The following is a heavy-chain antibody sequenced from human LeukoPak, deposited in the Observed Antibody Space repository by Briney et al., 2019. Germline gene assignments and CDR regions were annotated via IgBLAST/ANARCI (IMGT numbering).Heavy chain of an antibody. J-gene: IGHJ4*02. V-gene: IGHV3-30-3*01. CDR1: GFTFSSYA. Sequence: PGGSLRLSCAASGFTFSSYAMHWVRQAPGKGLEWVAVMSYDGSNKYYGDSVKGRFTISRDNSKNTLYLQMNSLRAEDTAVYYCARDVKGVFDYWGQGTLVTVSS. CDR2: MSYDGSNK. CDR3: ARDVKGVFDY.